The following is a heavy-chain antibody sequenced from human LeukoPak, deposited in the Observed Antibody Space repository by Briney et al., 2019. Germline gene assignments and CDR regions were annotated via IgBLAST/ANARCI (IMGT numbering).Heavy chain of an antibody. CDR3: AKQRRFLRCPSY. D-gene: IGHD4-17*01. CDR2: ISYDGSNK. V-gene: IGHV3-30-3*01. CDR1: GFTFSSYA. J-gene: IGHJ4*02. Sequence: GGSLRLSCAASGFTFSSYAMHWVRQAPGKGLEWVAVISYDGSNKYYADSVKGRFTISRDNSKNTLYLQMNSLRAEDTAVYYCAKQRRFLRCPSYWGQGTLVTVSS.